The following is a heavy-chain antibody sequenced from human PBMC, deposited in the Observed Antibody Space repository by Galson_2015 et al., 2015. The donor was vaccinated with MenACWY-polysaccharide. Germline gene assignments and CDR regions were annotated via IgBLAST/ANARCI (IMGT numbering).Heavy chain of an antibody. CDR3: ARGHYGMDV. CDR1: GFTFSNYW. CDR2: INKDGSEN. V-gene: IGHV3-7*01. Sequence: SLRLSCAASGFTFSNYWMTWVRQAPGKGLEWVANINKDGSENYYVDSVKGRFTISRDNALYLQMNSLRAEDKAVYFYARGHYGMDVWGQGTTVTVSS. J-gene: IGHJ6*02.